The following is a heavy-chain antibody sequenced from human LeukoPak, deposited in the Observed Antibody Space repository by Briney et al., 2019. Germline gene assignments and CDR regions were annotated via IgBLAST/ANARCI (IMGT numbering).Heavy chain of an antibody. CDR3: AKDLGYDYVWGEGNFYDY. CDR2: ISGGGDKT. J-gene: IGHJ4*02. D-gene: IGHD3-16*01. CDR1: GFTFSNAW. V-gene: IGHV3-23*01. Sequence: GGSLRLSCAASGFTFSNAWMSWVRQAPGKGLEWVSVISGGGDKTYYADPVKGRFPISRDNSKNTLYLQMNSLRAEDTAVYYCAKDLGYDYVWGEGNFYDYWGQGTLVTVSS.